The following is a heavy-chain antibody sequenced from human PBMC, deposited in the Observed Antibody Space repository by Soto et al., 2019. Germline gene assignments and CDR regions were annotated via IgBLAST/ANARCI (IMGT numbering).Heavy chain of an antibody. J-gene: IGHJ6*02. CDR2: IYYSGST. D-gene: IGHD6-13*01. V-gene: IGHV4-31*03. CDR1: GGSISSGGYY. CDR3: ARGGIAAAGNYYGMDV. Sequence: PSETLSLTCTVSGGSISSGGYYWSWIRQHPGKGLEWIGYIYYSGSTYYNPSLKSRVTISVDTSKNQFSLKLSSVTAADTAVYYCARGGIAAAGNYYGMDVWGQGTTVTVSS.